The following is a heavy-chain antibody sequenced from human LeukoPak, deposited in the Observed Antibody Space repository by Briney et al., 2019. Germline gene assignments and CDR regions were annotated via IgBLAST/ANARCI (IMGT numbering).Heavy chain of an antibody. CDR1: GFTFSSYG. Sequence: PGGSLRLSCAASGFTFSSYGMSWVRQAPGKGLEWVSAISGSGGSTYYADSVQGRFTISRDNAKNSLYLQMNSLRAEDTAVYYCARVRGINYESTHWGQGTLVTVSS. CDR3: ARVRGINYESTH. J-gene: IGHJ4*02. CDR2: ISGSGGST. D-gene: IGHD1-26*01. V-gene: IGHV3-23*01.